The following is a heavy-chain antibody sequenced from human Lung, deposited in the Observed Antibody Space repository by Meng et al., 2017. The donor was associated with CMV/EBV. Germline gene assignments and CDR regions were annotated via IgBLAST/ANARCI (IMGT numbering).Heavy chain of an antibody. Sequence: ESXKISXAASGFTFDDYGMSWVRQAPGKGLEWVSGINWNGGSTGYADSMKGRFTISRDNAKNSLYLQMNSLRAEDTALYYCARGRGAARPGYFDYWGQGXLVTVSS. D-gene: IGHD6-6*01. J-gene: IGHJ4*02. CDR2: INWNGGST. CDR3: ARGRGAARPGYFDY. CDR1: GFTFDDYG. V-gene: IGHV3-20*04.